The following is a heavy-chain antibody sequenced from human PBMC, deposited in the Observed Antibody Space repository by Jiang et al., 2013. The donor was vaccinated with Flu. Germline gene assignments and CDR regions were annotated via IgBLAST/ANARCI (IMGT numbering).Heavy chain of an antibody. CDR2: IRSKAYGGTT. CDR3: TQDSGSLSPQHFDS. D-gene: IGHD1-26*01. Sequence: EVQLLESGGGLVKPGRSLRLSCTASGFTFGDYGMSWVRQAPGKGLEWIGFIRSKAYGGTTEYAASVKDRFTISRDDSKSIGYLQMNNLKTEDTAVYYCTQDSGSLSPQHFDSWGQGTLVTVSS. J-gene: IGHJ4*02. V-gene: IGHV3-49*04. CDR1: GFTFGDYG.